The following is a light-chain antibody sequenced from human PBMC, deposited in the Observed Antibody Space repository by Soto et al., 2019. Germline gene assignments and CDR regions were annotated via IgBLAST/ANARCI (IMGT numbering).Light chain of an antibody. Sequence: QSVLTQPRSVSGSPGQSVTISCSGTSSDVGGYKYVSWYQQHPGKAPELMIYDVNKRPSGVPDRFSGSKSGNTASLTISGLQAEDEADYYCCSYAGSYTYVFGTGTRSPS. V-gene: IGLV2-11*01. CDR2: DVN. J-gene: IGLJ1*01. CDR1: SSDVGGYKY. CDR3: CSYAGSYTYV.